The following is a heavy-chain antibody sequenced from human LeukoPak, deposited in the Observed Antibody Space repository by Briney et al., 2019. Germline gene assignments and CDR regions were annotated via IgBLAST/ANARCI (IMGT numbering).Heavy chain of an antibody. CDR2: IYSGGST. D-gene: IGHD2-8*01. CDR3: TRGGLYLTDALDV. V-gene: IGHV3-53*01. Sequence: GGSLRLSCAVSGFIFSDYYMSLIRQAPGERLEWVSVIYSGGSTYYADSVKGRFTISRDNSKNTLYLQMNSLSAEDTAVYYCTRGGLYLTDALDVWGRGTTVTVSS. J-gene: IGHJ6*02. CDR1: GFIFSDYY.